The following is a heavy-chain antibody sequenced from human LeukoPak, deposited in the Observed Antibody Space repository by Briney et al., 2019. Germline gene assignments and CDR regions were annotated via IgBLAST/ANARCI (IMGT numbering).Heavy chain of an antibody. D-gene: IGHD6-13*01. CDR3: ARRFIAAAGHFDY. CDR2: IYYSGST. Sequence: PSETLSLTCTVSGGSISSYYWSWIRQPPGKGLEWIGYIYYSGSTNYNPSLKSRVTISVDTSKNQFSLKLSSVTAADTAVYYCARRFIAAAGHFDYWGQGTLVTVSS. V-gene: IGHV4-59*01. J-gene: IGHJ4*02. CDR1: GGSISSYY.